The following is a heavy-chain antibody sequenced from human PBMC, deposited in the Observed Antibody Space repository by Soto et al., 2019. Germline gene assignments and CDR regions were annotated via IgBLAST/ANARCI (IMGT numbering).Heavy chain of an antibody. CDR1: GFTFSSYS. CDR3: ARLHCSGGSCHYSFDY. D-gene: IGHD2-15*01. CDR2: ITSSGSYI. Sequence: GSLRLSCAASGFTFSSYSMNWVRQAPGKGLEWVSSITSSGSYIYYADSMKGRFTISRDNAKNSLYLQVNSLRAEDTAVYYCARLHCSGGSCHYSFDYWGQGTLVTVSS. V-gene: IGHV3-21*01. J-gene: IGHJ4*02.